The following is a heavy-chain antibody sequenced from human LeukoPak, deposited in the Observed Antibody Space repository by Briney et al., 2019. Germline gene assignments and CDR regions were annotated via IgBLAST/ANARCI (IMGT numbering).Heavy chain of an antibody. V-gene: IGHV3-30*03. CDR2: TSYDGSNK. CDR3: ARVIAYYGTSGLNDAFDV. D-gene: IGHD3-22*01. J-gene: IGHJ3*01. CDR1: GFTFSSYG. Sequence: GGSLRLSCAASGFTFSSYGMHWVRQAPGKGLEWVAVTSYDGSNKYYADSVKGRFTISRDNSKNTLYLQVNSLRAEVTAVFYCARVIAYYGTSGLNDAFDVWGQGTMVTVSS.